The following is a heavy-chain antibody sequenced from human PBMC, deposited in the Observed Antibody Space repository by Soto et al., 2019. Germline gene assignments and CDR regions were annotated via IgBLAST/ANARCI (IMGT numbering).Heavy chain of an antibody. V-gene: IGHV1-18*01. Sequence: QVHLVQSGAEVKKPGASVKVSCKGSGYTFTSYGITWVRQAPGQGLEWMGWISAHNGNTDYAQKLQGRVTVTRDTSTSTAYMELRSLRGDDTAVYYCSPDSSGGEFDCWGQGTLVTVSS. CDR2: ISAHNGNT. D-gene: IGHD6-19*01. J-gene: IGHJ4*02. CDR3: SPDSSGGEFDC. CDR1: GYTFTSYG.